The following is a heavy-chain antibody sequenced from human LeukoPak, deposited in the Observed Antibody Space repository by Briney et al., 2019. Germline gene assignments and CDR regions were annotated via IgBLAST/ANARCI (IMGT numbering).Heavy chain of an antibody. J-gene: IGHJ4*02. CDR1: GGSINSTNYY. CDR3: ARSSGWYG. CDR2: IYYSGST. D-gene: IGHD6-19*01. Sequence: SETLSLTCTVSGGSINSTNYYWGWIRQPPGKGLEWIGSIYYSGSTYYNPSLRSRVTISVDTSKNQFSLKLTSVTAADTAVYYCARSSGWYGWGQGTLVTVSS. V-gene: IGHV4-39*01.